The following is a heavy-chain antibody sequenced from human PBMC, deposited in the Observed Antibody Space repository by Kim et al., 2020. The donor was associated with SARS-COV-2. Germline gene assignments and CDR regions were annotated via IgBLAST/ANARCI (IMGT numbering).Heavy chain of an antibody. V-gene: IGHV4-31*03. Sequence: SETLSLTCTVSGGSISSGGYYWSWIRQHPGKGLEWIGYIYYSGSTYYNPSLKSRVTISVDTSKNQFSLKLSSVTAADTAVYYCAREGMGGYSGYGHVDYWGQGTLVTVSS. D-gene: IGHD5-12*01. CDR3: AREGMGGYSGYGHVDY. CDR1: GGSISSGGYY. CDR2: IYYSGST. J-gene: IGHJ4*02.